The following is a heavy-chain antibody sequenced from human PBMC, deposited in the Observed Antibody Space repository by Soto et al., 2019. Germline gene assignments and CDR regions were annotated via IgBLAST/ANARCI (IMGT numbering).Heavy chain of an antibody. J-gene: IGHJ6*02. CDR1: GFTFTSSA. CDR2: IVVGSGNT. CDR3: AADAGLEDQKESYYYYGMDV. V-gene: IGHV1-58*01. Sequence: SVKVSCKASGFTFTSSAVQWVRQARGQRLEWIGWIVVGSGNTNYAQKFQERVTITRDMSTSTAYMELSSLRSEDTAVYYCAADAGLEDQKESYYYYGMDVWGQGTTVTVSS.